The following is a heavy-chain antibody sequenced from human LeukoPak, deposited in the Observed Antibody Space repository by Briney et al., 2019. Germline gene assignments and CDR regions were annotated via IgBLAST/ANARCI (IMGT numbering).Heavy chain of an antibody. CDR1: GYTFTGYY. CDR2: INPSSGDT. Sequence: ASVKDSCKASGYTFTGYYMHWVRQAPGQGLEWMGWINPSSGDTNYAQKFQGRVTVTRDTSISTAYMELSRLRSGDTAVYYCARVGSSGWYVHPTLDYWGHGTLVTVSS. CDR3: ARVGSSGWYVHPTLDY. V-gene: IGHV1-2*02. D-gene: IGHD6-19*01. J-gene: IGHJ4*01.